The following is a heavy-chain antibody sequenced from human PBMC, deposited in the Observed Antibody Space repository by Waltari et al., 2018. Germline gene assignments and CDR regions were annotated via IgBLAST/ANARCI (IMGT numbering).Heavy chain of an antibody. J-gene: IGHJ1*01. CDR1: GYTFTDYY. CDR3: ATDIAPLVRGRPFQH. CDR2: VDPEDGET. V-gene: IGHV1-69-2*01. Sequence: EVQLVQSGAEGKKPGATVKISCKASGYTFTDYYMHWVQQAPGKGLEWMGRVDPEDGETIYAEKFQGRVTITADTSTDTAYMELSSLRSEDTAVYYCATDIAPLVRGRPFQHWGQGTLVTVSS. D-gene: IGHD3-10*01.